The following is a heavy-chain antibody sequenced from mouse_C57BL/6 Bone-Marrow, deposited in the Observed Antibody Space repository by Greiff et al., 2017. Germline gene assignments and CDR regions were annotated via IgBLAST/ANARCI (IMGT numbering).Heavy chain of an antibody. D-gene: IGHD1-1*01. CDR2: IDPENGDT. V-gene: IGHV14-4*01. Sequence: EVQRVESGAELVRPGASVTLSCTASGFNIKDDYMHWVKQRPEQGLEWIGWIDPENGDTEYASKFQGKATITADTSSNTAYLQLSSLTSEDTAVYYCTTGATVVYFDYWGQGTTLTVSS. CDR1: GFNIKDDY. CDR3: TTGATVVYFDY. J-gene: IGHJ2*01.